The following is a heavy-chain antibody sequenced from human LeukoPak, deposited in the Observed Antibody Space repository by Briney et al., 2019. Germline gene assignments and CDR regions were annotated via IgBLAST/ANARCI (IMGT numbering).Heavy chain of an antibody. CDR2: ISAYNGNT. CDR3: ARGSYYAILTGFRTHRPFDY. Sequence: ASVRVSCKASGYTFNSYGINWVRQAPGQGLEWVGWISAYNGNTNYAQKLQDRVTMTRDTATSTGYMELRSLRSDDTAVYYCARGSYYAILTGFRTHRPFDYWGQGTLVTVSS. CDR1: GYTFNSYG. D-gene: IGHD3-9*01. J-gene: IGHJ4*02. V-gene: IGHV1-18*01.